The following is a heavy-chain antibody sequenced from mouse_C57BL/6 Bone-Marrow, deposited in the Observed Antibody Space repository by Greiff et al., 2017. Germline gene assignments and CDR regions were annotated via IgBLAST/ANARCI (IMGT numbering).Heavy chain of an antibody. Sequence: DVQLQESGTVLARPGASVKMSCKTSGYTFTSYGMHWVKKRPGQGPEWKGAMYPGNSDTSYNQKSKGKAKLSAVTSASTAYMELSSLTNEDSAVYYCTWLLQYFDYWGQGTTLTFSS. J-gene: IGHJ2*01. CDR2: MYPGNSDT. CDR1: GYTFTSYG. D-gene: IGHD2-3*01. CDR3: TWLLQYFDY. V-gene: IGHV1-5*01.